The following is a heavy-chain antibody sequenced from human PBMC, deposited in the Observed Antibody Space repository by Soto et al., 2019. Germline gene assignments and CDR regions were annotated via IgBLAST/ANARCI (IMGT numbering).Heavy chain of an antibody. Sequence: GESLKISCKGSGYSFTTYWIGWVRQMPGKGLEWMGIIYPSDSDIRYSPSFQGQVTISADKSISTAYLQWSSLKASDIAMYYCARHYGRRIDYWGQGTLVTVSS. D-gene: IGHD3-10*01. CDR3: ARHYGRRIDY. V-gene: IGHV5-51*01. J-gene: IGHJ4*02. CDR2: IYPSDSDI. CDR1: GYSFTTYW.